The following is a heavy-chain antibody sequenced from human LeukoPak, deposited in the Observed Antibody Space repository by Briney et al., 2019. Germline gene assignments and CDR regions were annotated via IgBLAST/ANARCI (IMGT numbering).Heavy chain of an antibody. CDR1: GDXISSYY. D-gene: IGHD3-22*01. Sequence: SETLSLTCTVSGDXISSYYCSWIRQPPGMGLEWIGYIYYSGITNYNPSLKSRVSISVDTSKNQFSLKLSSVTAADTAVYYCARRGLYDSTGYYSFDYWGQGSLVTVSS. CDR3: ARRGLYDSTGYYSFDY. CDR2: IYYSGIT. J-gene: IGHJ4*02. V-gene: IGHV4-59*08.